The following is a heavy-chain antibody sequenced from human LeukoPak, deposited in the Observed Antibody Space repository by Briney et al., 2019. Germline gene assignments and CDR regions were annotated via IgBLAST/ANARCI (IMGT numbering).Heavy chain of an antibody. J-gene: IGHJ4*02. D-gene: IGHD5-18*01. V-gene: IGHV1-2*02. Sequence: ASVKVSCKASGYTFTGYYMHWVRQAPGQGLEWMGWINPNSGGTNYAQKFQGRVTMTRDTSISTAYMELSRLRSDDTAVYYCARDQAGDTATDYWGQGTLVTASS. CDR2: INPNSGGT. CDR3: ARDQAGDTATDY. CDR1: GYTFTGYY.